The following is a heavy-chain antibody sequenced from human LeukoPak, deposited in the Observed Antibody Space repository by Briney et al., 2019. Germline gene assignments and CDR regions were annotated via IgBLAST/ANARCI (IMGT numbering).Heavy chain of an antibody. CDR3: ARSSVVTAMVHLDY. Sequence: SVKVSCKASGGTFSSYAISWVRQAPGQELEWMGGIIPIFGTANYAQKFQGRVTITADKSTSTAYMELSSLRSEDTAVYYCARSSVVTAMVHLDYWGQGTLVTVSS. CDR1: GGTFSSYA. V-gene: IGHV1-69*06. CDR2: IIPIFGTA. J-gene: IGHJ4*02. D-gene: IGHD2-21*02.